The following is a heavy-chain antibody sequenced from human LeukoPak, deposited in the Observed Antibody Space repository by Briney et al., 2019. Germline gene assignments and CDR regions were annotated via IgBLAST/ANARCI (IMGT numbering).Heavy chain of an antibody. V-gene: IGHV1-69*13. J-gene: IGHJ4*02. D-gene: IGHD3-22*01. Sequence: SVTVSCKASGGTFSSYAFSWVRQAPGQGLEWMGGIIPIVGTTNYAQMFQGRVTITADESTSTAYMELSSLRSEDAAVYYCARGGYYYDSSGYSHLPDYWGQGTLVTVSA. CDR3: ARGGYYYDSSGYSHLPDY. CDR1: GGTFSSYA. CDR2: IIPIVGTT.